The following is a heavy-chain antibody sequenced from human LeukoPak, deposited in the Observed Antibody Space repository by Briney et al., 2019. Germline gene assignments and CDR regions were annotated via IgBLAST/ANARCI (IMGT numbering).Heavy chain of an antibody. CDR1: GFTFSSYA. CDR3: ASGACSSTSCPSPEYYFDY. D-gene: IGHD2-2*01. Sequence: GGSLRLSCAASGFTFSSYAMHWVRQAPGKGLEWVAVISYDGSNKYYADSVKGRFTISRDNSKNTLYLQMNSLRAEDTAVYYCASGACSSTSCPSPEYYFDYWGQGTLVTVSS. CDR2: ISYDGSNK. J-gene: IGHJ4*02. V-gene: IGHV3-30-3*01.